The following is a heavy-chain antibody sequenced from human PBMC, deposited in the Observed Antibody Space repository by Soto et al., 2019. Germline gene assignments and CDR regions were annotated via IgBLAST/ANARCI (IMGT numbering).Heavy chain of an antibody. CDR2: ISYDGSNK. CDR3: AKRAGGSGSYYYYYYYMDV. D-gene: IGHD3-10*01. V-gene: IGHV3-30*18. Sequence: GGSLRLSCAASGFTFSSYGMHWVRQAPGKGLEWVAVISYDGSNKYYADSVKGRFTISRDNSKNTLYLQMNSLRAEDTAVYYCAKRAGGSGSYYYYYYYMDVWGKGTTVTVSS. CDR1: GFTFSSYG. J-gene: IGHJ6*03.